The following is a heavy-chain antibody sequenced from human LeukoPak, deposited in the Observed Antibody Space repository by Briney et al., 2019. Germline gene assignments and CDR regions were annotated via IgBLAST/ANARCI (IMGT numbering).Heavy chain of an antibody. CDR3: ASVYGDYGEGPFDY. D-gene: IGHD4-17*01. V-gene: IGHV3-30*04. CDR1: GFTFSSYA. CDR2: ISYDGSNK. J-gene: IGHJ4*02. Sequence: TGGSLRLSCAASGFTFSSYAMHWVRQAPGKGLEWVAVISYDGSNKYYADSVKGRFTISRDNSKNTLYLQMNSLRAEDTAVYYCASVYGDYGEGPFDYWGQGTLVTVSS.